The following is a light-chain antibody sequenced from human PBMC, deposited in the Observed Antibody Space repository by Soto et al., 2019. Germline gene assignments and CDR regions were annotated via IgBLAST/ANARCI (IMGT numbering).Light chain of an antibody. CDR2: AAS. CDR1: QSLTTRY. J-gene: IGKJ2*01. V-gene: IGKV3-20*01. Sequence: EIGLTQSPGTLSLSPGETATLSCRASQSLTTRYLAWYQHKPGQAPSLLIYAASTRATGTPDRFSGSGSGIDFTLTISSVVPEDFAVYFCQQYASSVVYTFGQGTKLEIK. CDR3: QQYASSVVYT.